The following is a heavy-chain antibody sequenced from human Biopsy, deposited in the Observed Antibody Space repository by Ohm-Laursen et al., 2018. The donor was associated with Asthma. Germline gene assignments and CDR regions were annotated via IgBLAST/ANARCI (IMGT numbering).Heavy chain of an antibody. CDR2: INHSGST. J-gene: IGHJ6*02. CDR3: ARITNDRIAAAGRYYYYGMDV. Sequence: SETLSLTWAVYGGSLSGYYWSWIHQPPGKGLEWIGEINHSGSTNYNPSLKSRVTISVDTSKNQFSLKLSSVTAADTAVYYCARITNDRIAAAGRYYYYGMDVWGQGTTVTVSS. V-gene: IGHV4-34*01. D-gene: IGHD6-13*01. CDR1: GGSLSGYY.